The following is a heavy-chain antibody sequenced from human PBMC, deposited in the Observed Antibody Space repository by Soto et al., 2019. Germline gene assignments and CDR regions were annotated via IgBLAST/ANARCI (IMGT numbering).Heavy chain of an antibody. D-gene: IGHD5-18*01. CDR3: AVGYSYGYVRYY. J-gene: IGHJ4*02. Sequence: ASVKVSCKASGYTFTSYSMHWVRQAPGQGLEWMGIINPSGGTTSYAQKFQGRVTMTRDTSTSTVYMELSSLRSEDTAVYYCAVGYSYGYVRYYWHRGXQVTVYS. CDR1: GYTFTSYS. V-gene: IGHV1-46*01. CDR2: INPSGGTT.